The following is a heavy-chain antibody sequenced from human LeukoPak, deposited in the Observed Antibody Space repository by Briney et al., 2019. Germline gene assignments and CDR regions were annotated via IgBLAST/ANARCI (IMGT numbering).Heavy chain of an antibody. Sequence: HPGGSLRLSCAASGFTFSSYAMHWVRQAPCKGLEWVAVISYDGSNKYYADSVKGRFTISRDNSKNTLYLQMNSLRAEDTAVYYCARARSRDTPLYWGQGTLVTVSS. CDR2: ISYDGSNK. V-gene: IGHV3-30-3*01. CDR1: GFTFSSYA. J-gene: IGHJ4*02. D-gene: IGHD5-18*01. CDR3: ARARSRDTPLY.